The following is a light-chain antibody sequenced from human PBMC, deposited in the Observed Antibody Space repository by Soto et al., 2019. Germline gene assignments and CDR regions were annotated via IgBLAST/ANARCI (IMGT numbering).Light chain of an antibody. V-gene: IGKV1-5*03. J-gene: IGKJ1*01. CDR3: QQDNSYSRT. CDR1: QSISSW. Sequence: DIQMTQSPSTLSASVGDRVTITCRASQSISSWLAWYQQKPGKAPKLLIYTASSLESGVPSRFSGSRSGTEFTLTISSLQPDDFATYYCQQDNSYSRTFGRGTKVEIK. CDR2: TAS.